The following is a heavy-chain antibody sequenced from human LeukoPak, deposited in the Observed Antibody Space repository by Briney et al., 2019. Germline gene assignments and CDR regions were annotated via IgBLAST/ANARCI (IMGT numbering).Heavy chain of an antibody. CDR2: IYHSGST. CDR3: ARLGDSSGYYAFDY. D-gene: IGHD3-22*01. V-gene: IGHV4-4*02. J-gene: IGHJ4*02. Sequence: SETLSLTCAVSGGSISSSNWWSWVRQPPGKGLEWIGEIYHSGSTNYNPSLKSRVTISVDKSKNQFSLKLSSVTAADTAVYYCARLGDSSGYYAFDYWGQGTLVTVSS. CDR1: GGSISSSNW.